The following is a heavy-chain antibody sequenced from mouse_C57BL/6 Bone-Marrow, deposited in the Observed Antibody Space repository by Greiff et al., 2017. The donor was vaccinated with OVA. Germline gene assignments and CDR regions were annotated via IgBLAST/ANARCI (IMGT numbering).Heavy chain of an antibody. CDR3: TGYYYGSSSYFDY. J-gene: IGHJ2*01. CDR2: IYPGNSDT. D-gene: IGHD1-1*01. CDR1: GYTFTSYW. V-gene: IGHV1-5*01. Sequence: VQLQQSGTVLARPGASVKMSCKTSGYTFTSYWMHWVKQRPGQGLEWIGAIYPGNSDTSYNQKFKGKAKLTAVTSASTAYMELSSLTNEDSAVYYCTGYYYGSSSYFDYWGQGTTLTVSS.